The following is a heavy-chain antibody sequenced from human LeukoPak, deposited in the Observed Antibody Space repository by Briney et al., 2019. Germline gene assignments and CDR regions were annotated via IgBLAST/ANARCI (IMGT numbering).Heavy chain of an antibody. D-gene: IGHD6-19*01. Sequence: PGGSLRLSCAASGFTFSSYAMSWVRQAPGKGLEWVSAISGSGGSTYYADSVKGRFTISRDNSKNTLYLQMNSLRAEDTAVYYCARARSVGETYSSGWYNWFDPWGQGTLVTVSS. CDR3: ARARSVGETYSSGWYNWFDP. J-gene: IGHJ5*02. V-gene: IGHV3-23*01. CDR1: GFTFSSYA. CDR2: ISGSGGST.